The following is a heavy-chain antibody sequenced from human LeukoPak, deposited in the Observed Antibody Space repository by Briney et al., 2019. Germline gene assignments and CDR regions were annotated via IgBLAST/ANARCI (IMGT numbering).Heavy chain of an antibody. CDR1: GFTFSSYE. V-gene: IGHV3-48*03. CDR2: ISRSGISL. J-gene: IGHJ5*02. Sequence: GGSLRLSCAASGFTFSSYEMNWVRQAPGKGLGWVSYISRSGISLFYANSVTGRFTISRDNAKNSLYLQINSLRAEDTAVYYCARDVGYYYDSSGYYRFRWFDLWGQGTLVTVSS. D-gene: IGHD3-22*01. CDR3: ARDVGYYYDSSGYYRFRWFDL.